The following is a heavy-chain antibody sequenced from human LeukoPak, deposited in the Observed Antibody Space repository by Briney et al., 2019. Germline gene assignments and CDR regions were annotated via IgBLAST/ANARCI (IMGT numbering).Heavy chain of an antibody. J-gene: IGHJ4*02. CDR1: GGTFRNYA. V-gene: IGHV1-69*01. D-gene: IGHD4-11*01. Sequence: SLKVSCKASGGTFRNYAISWVRQAPGQGLEWMGWIIPLFGRAEYAQKFQGRVTITADESTRTVYLETSSLRSEDTAVYYCASPEENSEYYLVYWGQGTLVTVSS. CDR2: IIPLFGRA. CDR3: ASPEENSEYYLVY.